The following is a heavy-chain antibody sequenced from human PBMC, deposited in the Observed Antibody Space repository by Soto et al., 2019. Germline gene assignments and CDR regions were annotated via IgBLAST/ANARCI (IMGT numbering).Heavy chain of an antibody. CDR2: INHSGST. CDR3: ARLNGYCISTNCHGYYGMDV. Sequence: PSETLSLTSGVYGGSFSGYDWSWIRQHPGKGLEWIGEINHSGSTNYNPSLKSRVTISVDTSKNQFSLKLSSVTAADTAVYYCARLNGYCISTNCHGYYGMDVWGQGTTVTVSS. CDR1: GGSFSGYD. V-gene: IGHV4-34*01. J-gene: IGHJ6*02. D-gene: IGHD2-2*03.